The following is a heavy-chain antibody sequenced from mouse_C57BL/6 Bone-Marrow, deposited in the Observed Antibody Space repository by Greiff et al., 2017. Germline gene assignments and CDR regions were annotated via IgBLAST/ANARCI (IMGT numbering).Heavy chain of an antibody. CDR3: ARSYDYSSLDCFDY. J-gene: IGHJ2*01. CDR2: IAPATGNT. D-gene: IGHD2-5*01. V-gene: IGHV14-3*01. Sequence: VQLQQSVAELVRPGASVKLSCKASGYNIKNSYMHWVKQRPEQGLEWIGRIAPATGNTKYAQKFQGKATMTVDTSSNTAYLQLSSLTSKDTAIYDWARSYDYSSLDCFDYWGQGTTLTVSA. CDR1: GYNIKNSY.